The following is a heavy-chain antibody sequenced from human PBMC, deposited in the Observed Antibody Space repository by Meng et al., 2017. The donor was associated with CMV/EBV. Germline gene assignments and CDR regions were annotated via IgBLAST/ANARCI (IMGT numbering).Heavy chain of an antibody. CDR2: INSAANIT. Sequence: GESLKISCAASGFTFSRSWMHWARQAPGKGLVWVARINSAANITHYAGSVKGRFAISRDNAKNTLYLQMNSQKVEDTAVYYCAGDRWGPEYWGQGTLVTVSS. V-gene: IGHV3-74*01. CDR1: GFTFSRSW. CDR3: AGDRWGPEY. J-gene: IGHJ4*02. D-gene: IGHD3-16*01.